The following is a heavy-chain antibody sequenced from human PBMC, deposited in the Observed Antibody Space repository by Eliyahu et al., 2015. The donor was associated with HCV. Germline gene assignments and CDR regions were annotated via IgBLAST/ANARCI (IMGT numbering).Heavy chain of an antibody. V-gene: IGHV3-23*01. CDR1: GFXFGNYA. CDR3: AKAPRGSGWYYEIDS. J-gene: IGHJ4*02. Sequence: EVQLLESGGGLVQPRGSLXLSCAASGFXFGNYAMSWVRQAPGKGXGXVSTASDRGGATYYADSVKGRFTISRDNSRNTLYLQMNSLRAEDTAVYYCAKAPRGSGWYYEIDSWGQGTLVTVSS. CDR2: ASDRGGAT. D-gene: IGHD6-19*01.